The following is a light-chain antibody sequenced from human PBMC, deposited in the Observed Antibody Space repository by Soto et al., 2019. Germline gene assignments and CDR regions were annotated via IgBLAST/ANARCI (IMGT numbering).Light chain of an antibody. V-gene: IGLV2-14*01. J-gene: IGLJ1*01. CDR3: SSYTNINTRACV. Sequence: QSALTQPASVSGSPGQSITISCTGTSSDVGGYNYVSWYQQHPGKAPKLMIYEVSNRPSGVSNRFSGSKSGNMASLTISGLQAEDEAEYYCSSYTNINTRACVFGTGTKVTVL. CDR2: EVS. CDR1: SSDVGGYNY.